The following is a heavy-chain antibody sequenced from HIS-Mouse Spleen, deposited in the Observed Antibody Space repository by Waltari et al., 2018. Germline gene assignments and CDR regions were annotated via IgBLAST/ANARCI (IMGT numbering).Heavy chain of an antibody. D-gene: IGHD6-13*01. CDR1: GYSISSGSY. CDR2: IYHSGST. J-gene: IGHJ5*02. CDR3: ARDPYVAAAYNWFDP. Sequence: QVQLQESGPGLVKPSETLSLTCTVSGYSISSGSYWGWIRQPPGKGLAWIGSIYHSGSTYYNPSLKSRVTISVDTSKNQFSLKLSSVTAADTAVYYCARDPYVAAAYNWFDPWGQGTLVTVSS. V-gene: IGHV4-38-2*02.